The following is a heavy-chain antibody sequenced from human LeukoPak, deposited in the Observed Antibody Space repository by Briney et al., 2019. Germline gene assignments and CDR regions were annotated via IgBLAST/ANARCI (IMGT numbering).Heavy chain of an antibody. CDR1: GFIFDDFA. CDR2: ISWNSGNI. V-gene: IGHV3-9*01. J-gene: IGHJ4*02. D-gene: IGHD6-13*01. CDR3: AKDKYSPVRSMSEAAYYFDF. Sequence: GGSLRLSCAASGFIFDDFAMHWVRQTPGKGLEWVSGISWNSGNIGYADSVRGRFTISRDNSKNTLYLQMNSLRAEDTAVYLCAKDKYSPVRSMSEAAYYFDFWGPGTLVTVSS.